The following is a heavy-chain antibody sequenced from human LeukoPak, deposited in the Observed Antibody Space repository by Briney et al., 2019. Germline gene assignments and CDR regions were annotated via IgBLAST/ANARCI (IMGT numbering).Heavy chain of an antibody. V-gene: IGHV1-24*01. J-gene: IGHJ4*02. CDR2: FHPEDGET. D-gene: IGHD2-2*01. CDR3: ARAPRAYCSTTGSCFQDY. Sequence: ASVKVSCKVSGYILSALSMHWVRQTPGKGLEWMGGFHPEDGETIYAQKFQGRVTMTEDTSTDTAYMELSSLRSEDSAVYFCARAPRAYCSTTGSCFQDYWGQGTLVTVSS. CDR1: GYILSALS.